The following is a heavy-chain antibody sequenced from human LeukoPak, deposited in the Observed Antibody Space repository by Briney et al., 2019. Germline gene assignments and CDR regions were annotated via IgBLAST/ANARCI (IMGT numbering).Heavy chain of an antibody. CDR3: ARDQDGGKYYYESSGYSH. V-gene: IGHV3-21*01. Sequence: PAESLRLSCAASGFTFSSYGLNWVRQAAGKGLEWVSTISNGGHIYYEDSVKGRFTISRDNAKNSLYLQMNSLRAEDAAVYYCARDQDGGKYYYESSGYSHWGQGILVTVSS. CDR1: GFTFSSYG. D-gene: IGHD3-22*01. CDR2: ISNGGHI. J-gene: IGHJ4*02.